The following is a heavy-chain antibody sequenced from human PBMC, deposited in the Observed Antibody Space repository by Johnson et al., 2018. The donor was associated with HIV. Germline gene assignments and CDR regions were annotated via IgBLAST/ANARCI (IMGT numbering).Heavy chain of an antibody. J-gene: IGHJ3*02. CDR3: ARSCRDGYTCDAFDI. V-gene: IGHV3-66*01. CDR2: IFSGGNT. Sequence: VQLVESGGGLVQPGGSLRLSCAASGFTVSSNYMSWVRQAPGKGLEWVSVIFSGGNTYYADSVKGRFTISRDNSKNTLYLQMNSLRAEDTAVYYCARSCRDGYTCDAFDIWGQGTMVTVSS. D-gene: IGHD5-24*01. CDR1: GFTVSSNY.